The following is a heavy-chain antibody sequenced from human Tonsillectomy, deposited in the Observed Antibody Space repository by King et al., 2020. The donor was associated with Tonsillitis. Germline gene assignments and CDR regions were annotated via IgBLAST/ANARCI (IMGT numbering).Heavy chain of an antibody. Sequence: VQLQESGPGLVKPSETLSLTCTVSGGSISSYYWSWIRQPPGKGLEWIGYIYYSGSTNYNPSLKSRVTISVDTSKNQFSLKLSSVTAADTAVYYGARRVEDPMVRGTYFVSYYYYMDVWGKGTTVTVSS. J-gene: IGHJ6*03. V-gene: IGHV4-59*08. CDR1: GGSISSYY. D-gene: IGHD3-10*01. CDR3: ARRVEDPMVRGTYFVSYYYYMDV. CDR2: IYYSGST.